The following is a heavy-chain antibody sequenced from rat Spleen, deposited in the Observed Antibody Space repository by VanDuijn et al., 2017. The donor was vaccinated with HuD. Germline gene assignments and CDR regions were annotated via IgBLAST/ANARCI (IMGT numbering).Heavy chain of an antibody. CDR3: TTYSDYATSPFAY. CDR2: ITKDGGSL. Sequence: EVQLVESGGGLVQPGRSLKFSCAASGFSFGDYAMAWVRQTPGKGLDWVASITKDGGSLFYRDSVKGRFTVSRDNAKSTLYPQMDSLRSEDTATYYCTTYSDYATSPFAYWGRGALVTVSS. CDR1: GFSFGDYA. J-gene: IGHJ3*01. V-gene: IGHV5-17*01. D-gene: IGHD1-6*01.